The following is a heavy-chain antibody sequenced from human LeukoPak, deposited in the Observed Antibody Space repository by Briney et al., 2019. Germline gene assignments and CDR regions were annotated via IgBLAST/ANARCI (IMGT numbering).Heavy chain of an antibody. D-gene: IGHD6-13*01. CDR3: AKDGHSSWNYYYYYMDV. Sequence: GRSLRLSCAASGFTFSSYAMSWVRQAPGKGLEWVSAISGSGGSTYYADSVKGRFTISRDNSKNTLYLQMNSLRAEDTAVYYCAKDGHSSWNYYYYYMDVWGKGTTVTVSS. CDR1: GFTFSSYA. V-gene: IGHV3-23*01. CDR2: ISGSGGST. J-gene: IGHJ6*03.